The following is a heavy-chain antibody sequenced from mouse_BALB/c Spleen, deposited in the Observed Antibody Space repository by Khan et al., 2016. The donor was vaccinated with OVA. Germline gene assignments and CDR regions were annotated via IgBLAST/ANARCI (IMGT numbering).Heavy chain of an antibody. CDR2: INSDGYYT. V-gene: IGHV5-6*01. Sequence: EVELVESGGDLMKPGGSLKLSCAASGFTFSTYGMSWVRQTPDKRLEWVATINSDGYYTYYPDSVQGRFTISRNNAKNTLYLQISSLKSEDTAMYYCASHLTGSFAYGGKGTLVTVS. J-gene: IGHJ3*01. CDR3: ASHLTGSFAY. CDR1: GFTFSTYG.